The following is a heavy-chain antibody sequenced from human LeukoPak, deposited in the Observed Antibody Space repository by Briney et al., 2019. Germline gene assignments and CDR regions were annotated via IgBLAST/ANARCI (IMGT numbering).Heavy chain of an antibody. CDR3: ARGISLLDSSSYDACAI. V-gene: IGHV1-18*01. CDR2: ITVYTGKR. CDR1: GYTFSNYG. J-gene: IGHJ3*02. Sequence: ASVKVSCKASGYTFSNYGISWVRQAPGQGLEWVGWITVYTGKRNYAQKVQDRITMTTDTSTSTAYMELRSLRSDDTAVYYCARGISLLDSSSYDACAIWGPRTIVTASS. D-gene: IGHD3-22*01.